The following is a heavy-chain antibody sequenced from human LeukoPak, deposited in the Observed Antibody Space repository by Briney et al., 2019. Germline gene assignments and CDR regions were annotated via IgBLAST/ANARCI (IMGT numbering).Heavy chain of an antibody. J-gene: IGHJ3*02. CDR1: GFTFSSYA. CDR3: ARDQYYYDSIGAFDI. Sequence: PGGSLRLSCAASGFTFSSYAMSWVRQAPGKGLEWVSAISGSGGSTYYADSVKGRFTISRDNSKNTLYLQMNSLRAEDTAVYYCARDQYYYDSIGAFDIWGQGTMVTVSS. CDR2: ISGSGGST. V-gene: IGHV3-23*01. D-gene: IGHD3-22*01.